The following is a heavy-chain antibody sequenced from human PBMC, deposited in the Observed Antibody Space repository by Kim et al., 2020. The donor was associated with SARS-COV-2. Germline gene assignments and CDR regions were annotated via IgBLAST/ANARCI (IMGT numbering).Heavy chain of an antibody. CDR3: ARDPGQWLENFDY. Sequence: YGDSVKGRFTISRDNAKNSLYLQMNSLRAEDTAVYYCARDPGQWLENFDYWGQGTLVTVSS. J-gene: IGHJ4*02. D-gene: IGHD6-19*01. V-gene: IGHV3-7*03.